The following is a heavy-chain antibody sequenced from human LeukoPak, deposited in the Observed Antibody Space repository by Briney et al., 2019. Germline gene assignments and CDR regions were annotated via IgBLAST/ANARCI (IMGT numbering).Heavy chain of an antibody. CDR3: ARESEGTYYNPLGYMDV. D-gene: IGHD3-10*01. CDR2: IFTSGIT. V-gene: IGHV4-4*07. CDR1: GGSLSHY. J-gene: IGHJ6*03. Sequence: SQTLSLTCTVYGGSLSHYWNWIRQPAGKGLEWIERIFTSGITNHNPSLKRRVTMSVDTSKSQFSLNLSSVTAADTAVYYCARESEGTYYNPLGYMDVWGKGTTVTVSS.